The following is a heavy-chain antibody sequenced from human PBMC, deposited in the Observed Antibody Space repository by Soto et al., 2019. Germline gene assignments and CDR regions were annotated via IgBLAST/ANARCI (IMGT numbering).Heavy chain of an antibody. CDR2: IYYSGIT. V-gene: IGHV4-39*01. Sequence: QLQLQESGPGLVKPSATLSLTCTVSGVSISNSSYYWGWIRRPPGKGMEWIGTIYYSGITDYNPSLKSRVNISVDTYNNQFSLKLTSVTAADTDVYYCARHGSNWGQGTLVTVSS. CDR3: ARHGSN. J-gene: IGHJ4*02. CDR1: GVSISNSSYY.